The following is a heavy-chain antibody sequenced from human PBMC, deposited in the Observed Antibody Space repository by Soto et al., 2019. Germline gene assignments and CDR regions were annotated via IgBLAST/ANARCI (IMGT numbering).Heavy chain of an antibody. Sequence: SSETLSLTCAVSGGSISSGGYSWSWIRQPPGKGLEWIGYIYYSGSTYYNPSLKSRVTISVDRSKNQFSLKLSSVTAADTAVYYCASQIVVSSNAPNSIDYWGQGTLVTVSS. D-gene: IGHD3-22*01. V-gene: IGHV4-30-2*01. CDR1: GGSISSGGYS. CDR2: IYYSGST. CDR3: ASQIVVSSNAPNSIDY. J-gene: IGHJ4*02.